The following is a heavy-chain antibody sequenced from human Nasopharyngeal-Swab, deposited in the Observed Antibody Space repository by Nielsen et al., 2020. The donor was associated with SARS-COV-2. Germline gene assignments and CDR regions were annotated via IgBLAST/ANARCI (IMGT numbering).Heavy chain of an antibody. CDR1: GYSFISYW. V-gene: IGHV5-51*01. CDR3: ARQGRRYYYYYGMDV. CDR2: IYPGDSDT. Sequence: GGSLRLSCKGSGYSFISYWIGWVRQMPGKGLEWMGIIYPGDSDTRYSPSFQGQVTISADKSISTAYLQWSSLKASDTAMYYCARQGRRYYYYYGMDVWGQGTTVTVSS. J-gene: IGHJ6*02.